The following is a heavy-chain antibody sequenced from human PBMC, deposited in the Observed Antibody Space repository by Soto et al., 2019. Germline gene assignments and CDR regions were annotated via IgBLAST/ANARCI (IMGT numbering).Heavy chain of an antibody. V-gene: IGHV1-2*04. CDR1: GYTFTGYY. J-gene: IGHJ4*02. CDR2: INPNSGDT. Sequence: ASVKVSCKASGYTFTGYYMHWVRQAPGQGLEWMGWINPNSGDTNYAQKFQGWVTMTTDTSMSTAYMEVRRLRFDDTAVYYCARGGTLIDYWGQGTLVTVSS. CDR3: ARGGTLIDY. D-gene: IGHD3-16*01.